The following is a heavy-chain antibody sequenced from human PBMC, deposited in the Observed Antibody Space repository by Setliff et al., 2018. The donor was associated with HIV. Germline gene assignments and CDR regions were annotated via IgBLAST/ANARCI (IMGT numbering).Heavy chain of an antibody. D-gene: IGHD6-19*01. Sequence: GGSLRLSCAASGFTVSNAWMSWVRQAPGKGLMWVSHINSDGSSTSYADSVKGRFTISRDNAKNTLYLHMNSLRAEDTAVYYCVRGYSRGWYDAGYDYWGQGTLVTVSS. CDR2: INSDGSST. J-gene: IGHJ4*02. V-gene: IGHV3-74*01. CDR3: VRGYSRGWYDAGYDY. CDR1: GFTVSNAW.